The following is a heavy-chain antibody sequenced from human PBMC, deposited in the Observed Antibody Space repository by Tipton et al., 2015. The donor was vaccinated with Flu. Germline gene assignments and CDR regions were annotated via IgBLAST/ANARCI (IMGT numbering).Heavy chain of an antibody. CDR3: ARGDTAMVTTYYYYYGMDV. CDR1: GYTFTSYG. CDR2: ISAYNGNA. Sequence: QVQLVQSGAEVKKPGASVKVSCKASGYTFTSYGISWVRQAPGQGLEWMGWISAYNGNANYAQKLQGRVTMTTDTSTSTAYMELRSLRSDDTAVYYCARGDTAMVTTYYYYYGMDVWGQGTTVTVSS. D-gene: IGHD5-18*01. J-gene: IGHJ6*02. V-gene: IGHV1-18*01.